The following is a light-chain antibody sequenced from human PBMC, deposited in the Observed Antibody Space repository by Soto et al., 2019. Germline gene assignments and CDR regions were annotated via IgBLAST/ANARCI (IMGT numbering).Light chain of an antibody. V-gene: IGLV1-40*01. CDR3: QSYDSSLSGYV. Sequence: QAVVTQSPSVSGAPGQRVTISCTGSSSNIGACYDVHWYQQLPGTAPKLLIFANINRPSGVPDRFSGSKSGTSASLAITGLRAEDEADYYCQSYDSSLSGYVFGTGTKLTVL. CDR2: ANI. J-gene: IGLJ1*01. CDR1: SSNIGACYD.